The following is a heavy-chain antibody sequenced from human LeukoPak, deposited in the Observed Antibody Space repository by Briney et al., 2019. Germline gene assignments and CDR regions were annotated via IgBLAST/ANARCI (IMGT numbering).Heavy chain of an antibody. CDR1: GFTFSTYV. J-gene: IGHJ4*02. V-gene: IGHV3-30*18. CDR2: ISYDGSYK. Sequence: PGRSLRLSCAASGFTFSTYVMHWVRQAPGKGLEWVAVISYDGSYKYYADSVRGRFTISRDNSKNTLYLQMNSLRAEDTAVYYCVKDPTETNWFFDYWGQGTLVTVSS. CDR3: VKDPTETNWFFDY. D-gene: IGHD1/OR15-1a*01.